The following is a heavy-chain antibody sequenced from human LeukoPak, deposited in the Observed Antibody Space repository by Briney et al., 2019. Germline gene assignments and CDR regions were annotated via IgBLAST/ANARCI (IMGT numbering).Heavy chain of an antibody. J-gene: IGHJ5*02. Sequence: ASVKVSRKASGYTFTSYYMHWVRQAPGQGLEWMGIINPSGGSTSYAQKFQGRVTMTRDTSTSTVYMELSSLRSEDTAVYYCARDALPGFYGDYRHWFDPWGQGTLVTVSS. CDR3: ARDALPGFYGDYRHWFDP. CDR1: GYTFTSYY. V-gene: IGHV1-46*03. CDR2: INPSGGST. D-gene: IGHD4-17*01.